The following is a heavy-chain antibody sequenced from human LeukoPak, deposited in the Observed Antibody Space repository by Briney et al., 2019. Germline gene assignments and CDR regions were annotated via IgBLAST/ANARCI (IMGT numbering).Heavy chain of an antibody. CDR3: ATYSSTVPA. CDR2: IYYSGST. D-gene: IGHD2-2*01. V-gene: IGHV4-39*07. Sequence: PSETLSLTCTVSGGSISSSSYYWGWIRQPPGKGLEWIGSIYYSGSTYYNPSLKGRVTISVDTSKNQFSLKLSSVTAADTAVYYCATYSSTVPAWGQGTLVTVSS. J-gene: IGHJ5*02. CDR1: GGSISSSSYY.